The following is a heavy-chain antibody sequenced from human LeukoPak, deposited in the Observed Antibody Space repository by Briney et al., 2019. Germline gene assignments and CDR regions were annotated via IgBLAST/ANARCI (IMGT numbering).Heavy chain of an antibody. J-gene: IGHJ4*02. CDR2: INPSGGST. Sequence: GASVNVSCKASGYTFTTYYMHWVRQAPGQGLEWMGIINPSGGSTSYAQKFQGRVTMTRDTSTGTVYMQLSSLRSEDTAVYYCARDPGSDCSGGSCYLDYWGQGALVTVSS. CDR1: GYTFTTYY. D-gene: IGHD2-15*01. CDR3: ARDPGSDCSGGSCYLDY. V-gene: IGHV1-46*01.